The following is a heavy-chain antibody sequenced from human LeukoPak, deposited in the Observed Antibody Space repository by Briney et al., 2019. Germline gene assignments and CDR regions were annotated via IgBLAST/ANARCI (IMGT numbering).Heavy chain of an antibody. CDR3: ARLVDTAMALYFDY. D-gene: IGHD5-18*01. CDR2: IYSGGST. CDR1: GFTVSSNY. V-gene: IGHV3-53*01. J-gene: IGHJ4*02. Sequence: PGGSLRLSCAASGFTVSSNYMSWVRQAPGKGLEWVSVIYSGGSTYYADSVKGRFTISRDNSKNTLYLQMNSLRAEDTAVYYCARLVDTAMALYFDYWGQGTLVTVSS.